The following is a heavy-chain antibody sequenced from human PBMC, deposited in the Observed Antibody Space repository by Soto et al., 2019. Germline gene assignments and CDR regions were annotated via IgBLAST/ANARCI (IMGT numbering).Heavy chain of an antibody. CDR2: INPNSGGT. CDR3: ATQEDAFDI. D-gene: IGHD2-15*01. CDR1: GYTFTDYY. J-gene: IGHJ3*02. Sequence: ASVKVSCKASGYTFTDYYMHWVRQAPGQGLEWMGWINPNSGGTNYAQKFQGRVTMTRDTSVTTAYMELSRLTSDDTAVYYCATQEDAFDIWGQGTMVTVSS. V-gene: IGHV1-2*02.